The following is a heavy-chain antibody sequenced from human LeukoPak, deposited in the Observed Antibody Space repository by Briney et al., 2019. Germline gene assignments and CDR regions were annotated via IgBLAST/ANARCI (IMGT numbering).Heavy chain of an antibody. V-gene: IGHV3-7*01. J-gene: IGHJ4*02. D-gene: IGHD1-26*01. CDR3: ARANIVGAPDTFDY. Sequence: GGSLRLSCAASGFTFSTYYMSWVRQAPGTGLEWVANIKQDGSEKYYVDSVKGRFTISRDNAKNSLYLQMNSLRAEDTAVYYCARANIVGAPDTFDYWGQGTLVTVSS. CDR1: GFTFSTYY. CDR2: IKQDGSEK.